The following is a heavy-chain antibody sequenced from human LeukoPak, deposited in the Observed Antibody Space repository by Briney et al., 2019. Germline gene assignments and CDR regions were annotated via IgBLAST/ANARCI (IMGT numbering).Heavy chain of an antibody. CDR2: ISSSSSYI. CDR1: GFTFSSYS. Sequence: GGSLRLSCAASGFTFSSYSMNWVRQAPGKGLEWVSSISSSSSYIYYADSVKGRFTISRDNAKNSLYLQMNSLRAEGTAVYYCAKDKTEYSNSNYYYYYYMDVWGKGTTVTVSS. V-gene: IGHV3-21*01. J-gene: IGHJ6*03. CDR3: AKDKTEYSNSNYYYYYYMDV. D-gene: IGHD6-6*01.